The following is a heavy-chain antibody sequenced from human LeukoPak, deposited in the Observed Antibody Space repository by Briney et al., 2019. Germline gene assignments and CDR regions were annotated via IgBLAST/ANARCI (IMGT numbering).Heavy chain of an antibody. V-gene: IGHV4-4*02. Sequence: SGTLSLTCAVSGGSISSSNWWSWVRQPPGKGLEWIGEIYHSGSTNYNPSLKSRVTISVDKSKNQFSPKLGSVTAADTAVYYCARHYYDFWSGSYYYYGMDVWGQGTTVTVSS. J-gene: IGHJ6*01. CDR3: ARHYYDFWSGSYYYYGMDV. CDR2: IYHSGST. CDR1: GGSISSSNW. D-gene: IGHD3-3*01.